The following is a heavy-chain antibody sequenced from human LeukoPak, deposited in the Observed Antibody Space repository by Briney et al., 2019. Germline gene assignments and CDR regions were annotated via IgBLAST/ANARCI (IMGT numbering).Heavy chain of an antibody. CDR1: GXSFTSYC. CDR2: IDPSDSYT. Sequence: GESLKISFKGSGXSFTSYCITWVRQMPGKGMEWMGRIDPSDSYTNYSPSFQGHVTISADKSISTAYLQWSSLKASDTAMYYCAARARDYGDFDFDYWGQGTLVTVSS. V-gene: IGHV5-10-1*01. D-gene: IGHD4-17*01. CDR3: AARARDYGDFDFDY. J-gene: IGHJ4*02.